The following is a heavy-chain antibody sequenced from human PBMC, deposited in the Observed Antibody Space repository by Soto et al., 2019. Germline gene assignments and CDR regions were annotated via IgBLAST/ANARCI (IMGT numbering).Heavy chain of an antibody. CDR1: GGSISGSY. CDR2: VYYTGST. J-gene: IGHJ4*02. CDR3: ARSVAVPGAHIDH. Sequence: SETLSLTCSVSGGSISGSYWSWIRQSPGKGLEWLGYVYYTGSTNYSPSLRSRVSISVDTSKNEFSLRLSSVTAADTAVYFCARSVAVPGAHIDHWGQGTQVTVSS. D-gene: IGHD6-19*01. V-gene: IGHV4-59*01.